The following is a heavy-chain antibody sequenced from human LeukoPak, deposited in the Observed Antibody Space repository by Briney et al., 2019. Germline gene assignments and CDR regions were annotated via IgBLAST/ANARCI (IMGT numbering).Heavy chain of an antibody. J-gene: IGHJ4*02. CDR3: ARGRGDCSTTSCYIDY. V-gene: IGHV3-33*01. CDR2: IWYDGSHK. D-gene: IGHD2-2*01. CDR1: GFTFGRYG. Sequence: GGSLRLSCAASGFTFGRYGMHWVRQLPGQGLEWVAFIWYDGSHKDYADSVKGRFTISGDNSKNTLFLQMNSLRAEDTAVYFCARGRGDCSTTSCYIDYWGQGTLVTVSS.